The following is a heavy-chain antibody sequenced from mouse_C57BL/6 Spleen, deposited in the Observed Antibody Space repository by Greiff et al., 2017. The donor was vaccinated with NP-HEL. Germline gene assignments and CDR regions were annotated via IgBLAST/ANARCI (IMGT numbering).Heavy chain of an antibody. CDR2: IDPSDSYT. J-gene: IGHJ4*01. V-gene: IGHV1-69*01. Sequence: VQLQQPGAELVKPGASVKLSCKASGYTFTSYWMHWVKQRPGQGLEWIGEIDPSDSYTNYNQKFKGKSTLTVDKSSSTAYMQLSSLTSEDSAVYYCARKDYYGSSYDYAMDYWGQGTSVTVSS. CDR3: ARKDYYGSSYDYAMDY. CDR1: GYTFTSYW. D-gene: IGHD1-1*01.